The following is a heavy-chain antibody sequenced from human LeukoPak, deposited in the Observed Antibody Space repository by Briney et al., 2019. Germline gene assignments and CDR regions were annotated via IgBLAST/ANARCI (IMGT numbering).Heavy chain of an antibody. CDR1: GGSISSSNW. Sequence: KTSGTLSLTCAVSGGSISSSNWWSWVRQPPGKGLEWIGEIYHSGSTNYNPSLKSRVTISVDMSKNQFSLKLSSATAADTAVYYCARDRRERYFDSGSHTNYYFDYWGQGTLVTVSS. V-gene: IGHV4-4*02. D-gene: IGHD3-22*01. CDR3: ARDRRERYFDSGSHTNYYFDY. J-gene: IGHJ4*02. CDR2: IYHSGST.